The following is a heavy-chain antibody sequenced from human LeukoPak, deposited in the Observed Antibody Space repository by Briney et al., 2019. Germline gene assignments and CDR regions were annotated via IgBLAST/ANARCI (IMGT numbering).Heavy chain of an antibody. CDR3: AELGITMIGGV. Sequence: GRSLRLSCAASGFTFDDYAMHWVRQAPGKGLEWVSGISWNSGSIGYADSVKGRFTISRDNAKSSLYLQMNSLRAEDTAVYYCAELGITMIGGVWGKGTTVTISS. V-gene: IGHV3-9*01. D-gene: IGHD3-10*02. CDR2: ISWNSGSI. J-gene: IGHJ6*04. CDR1: GFTFDDYA.